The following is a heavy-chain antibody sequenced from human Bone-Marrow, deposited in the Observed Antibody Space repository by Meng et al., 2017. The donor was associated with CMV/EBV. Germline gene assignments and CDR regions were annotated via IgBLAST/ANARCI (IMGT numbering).Heavy chain of an antibody. CDR3: ASGGSYYLNY. CDR1: GFTFSSYS. J-gene: IGHJ4*02. CDR2: ISSSGSTI. Sequence: GGSLRLSCAASGFTFSSYSMNWVRQAPGKGLEWVSYISSSGSTIYYADSVKGRFTISRDNAKNSLYLQMNSLRAEDTAVYYCASGGSYYLNYWGQGTLVTVSS. D-gene: IGHD1-26*01. V-gene: IGHV3-48*04.